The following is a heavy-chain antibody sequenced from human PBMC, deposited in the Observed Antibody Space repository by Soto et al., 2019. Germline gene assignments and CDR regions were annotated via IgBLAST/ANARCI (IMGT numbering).Heavy chain of an antibody. Sequence: QVQLVESGGGLVKPGGSLRLSCAASGFTFSDYYMSWVRQAPGVGLEWVSQISTSGTTIYYADSVKGRFTISRDNAKNSLYLQMNSLGAEDTAVYYCARDPPSGSGSSFGYWGQGTLVTVSS. D-gene: IGHD3-10*01. J-gene: IGHJ4*02. CDR3: ARDPPSGSGSSFGY. CDR2: ISTSGTTI. V-gene: IGHV3-11*01. CDR1: GFTFSDYY.